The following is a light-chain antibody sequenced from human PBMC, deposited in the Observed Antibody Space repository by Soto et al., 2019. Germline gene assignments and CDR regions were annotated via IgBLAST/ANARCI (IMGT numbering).Light chain of an antibody. V-gene: IGKV3-15*01. Sequence: EIVMTQSPSTLSVSAGERATLSCRASQSVGSNFAWYQQKPGQAPRLLIHGASTRANGIPARFSGTGSGTEFTLTISSLQSDDFALYYCQQYTKWPRFGPGTKVDIK. CDR3: QQYTKWPR. CDR1: QSVGSN. J-gene: IGKJ3*01. CDR2: GAS.